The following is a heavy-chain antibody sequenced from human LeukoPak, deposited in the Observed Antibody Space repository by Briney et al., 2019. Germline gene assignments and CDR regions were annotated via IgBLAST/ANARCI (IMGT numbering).Heavy chain of an antibody. CDR3: AVNHRDGYSELGY. Sequence: GGTLRLSCAASGFTFSSYALAWVRQAPGKGLEWVSAISSDSSYIHYADSLEGRFTISRDNANNSLCLQMNSLRAEDTAVYYCAVNHRDGYSELGYWGQGTLVTVSS. J-gene: IGHJ4*02. D-gene: IGHD5-24*01. CDR2: ISSDSSYI. V-gene: IGHV3-21*01. CDR1: GFTFSSYA.